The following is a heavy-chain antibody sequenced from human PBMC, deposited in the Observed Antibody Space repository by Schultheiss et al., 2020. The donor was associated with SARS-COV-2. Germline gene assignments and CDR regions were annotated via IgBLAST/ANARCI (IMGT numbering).Heavy chain of an antibody. J-gene: IGHJ4*02. V-gene: IGHV3-30*18. D-gene: IGHD6-13*01. CDR2: ISYDGSNK. CDR3: AKGIAAAGTVFDY. Sequence: GGSLRLSCAASGFTFSSYGMHWVRQAPGKGLEWVAVISYDGSNKYYADSVKGRFTISRDNSKNTLYLQMNSLRAEDTAVYYCAKGIAAAGTVFDYWGQGTLVTVSS. CDR1: GFTFSSYG.